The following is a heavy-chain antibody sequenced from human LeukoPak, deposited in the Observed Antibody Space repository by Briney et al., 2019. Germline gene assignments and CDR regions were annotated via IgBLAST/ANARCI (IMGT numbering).Heavy chain of an antibody. CDR3: ARGFGVWWELPHPYYYYGMDV. J-gene: IGHJ6*02. D-gene: IGHD1-26*01. Sequence: DPSETLSLTCTVSGGSIRSSYYYWSWIRQPPGKGLEWIGEINHSGSTNYNPSLKSRVTISVDTSKNQFSLKLSSVTAADTAVYYCARGFGVWWELPHPYYYYGMDVWGQGTTVTVSS. CDR2: INHSGST. V-gene: IGHV4-39*07. CDR1: GGSIRSSYYY.